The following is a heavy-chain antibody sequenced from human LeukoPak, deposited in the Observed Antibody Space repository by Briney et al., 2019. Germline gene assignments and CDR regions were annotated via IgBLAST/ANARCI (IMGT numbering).Heavy chain of an antibody. CDR3: ARGTVAGTLKYYFDY. Sequence: SETLSLTCTVSGGSISSYYWSWIRQPPGKGLDWSGYIYYSGSTNYNPSLKSRVTISVDTSKNQFSLKLSSVTAADTAVYYCARGTVAGTLKYYFDYWGQGTLVTVSS. V-gene: IGHV4-59*01. CDR2: IYYSGST. D-gene: IGHD6-19*01. J-gene: IGHJ4*02. CDR1: GGSISSYY.